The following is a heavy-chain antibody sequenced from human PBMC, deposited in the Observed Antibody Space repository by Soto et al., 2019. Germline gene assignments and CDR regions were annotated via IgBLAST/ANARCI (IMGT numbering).Heavy chain of an antibody. CDR2: IYYSGST. CDR3: ARGSPLGFGVDWFDP. D-gene: IGHD2-8*01. J-gene: IGHJ5*02. V-gene: IGHV4-61*01. Sequence: SETLSLTCTVSGGSVSSGSYYWSWIRQPPGKGLEWIGYIYYSGSTNYNPSLKSRVTISVDTSKNQFSLKLSSVTAADTAVYYCARGSPLGFGVDWFDPWGQGTLVTV. CDR1: GGSVSSGSYY.